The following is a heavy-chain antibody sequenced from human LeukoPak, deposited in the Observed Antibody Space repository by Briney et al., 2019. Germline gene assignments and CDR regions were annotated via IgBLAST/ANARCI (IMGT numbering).Heavy chain of an antibody. CDR1: GGSISSGGYS. CDR3: ARGRPMVVFDY. J-gene: IGHJ4*02. D-gene: IGHD3-10*01. Sequence: SETLSLTCAVSGGSISSGGYSWSWIRQPPGKGLEWIGYIYHSGSTYYNPSLKSRVTISVDRSKNQFSLKLSSVTAADTAVYYCARGRPMVVFDYWGQGTLVTVSS. V-gene: IGHV4-30-2*01. CDR2: IYHSGST.